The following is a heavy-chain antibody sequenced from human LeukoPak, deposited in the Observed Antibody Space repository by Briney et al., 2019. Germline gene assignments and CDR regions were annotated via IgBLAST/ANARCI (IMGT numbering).Heavy chain of an antibody. CDR1: GYSISSGYY. J-gene: IGHJ4*02. CDR3: ARDVLAAAGN. Sequence: PSETLSLTCAVSGYSISSGYYWGWIRQPPGKGLEWIGSIYHSGSTYYNPSLKSRVTISVDTSKNQFSLKLSSVTAADTAVYYCARDVLAAAGNCGQGTLVTVSS. D-gene: IGHD6-13*01. V-gene: IGHV4-38-2*02. CDR2: IYHSGST.